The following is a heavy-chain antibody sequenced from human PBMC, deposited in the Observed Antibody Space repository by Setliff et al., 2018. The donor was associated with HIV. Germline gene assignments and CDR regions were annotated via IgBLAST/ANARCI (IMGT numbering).Heavy chain of an antibody. CDR3: ARDQGLELRGDYYYYGMDV. CDR1: GGSISGHY. CDR2: IYYSGST. J-gene: IGHJ6*02. Sequence: SETLSLSCTVSGGSISGHYWSWIRQPPGKGLEWIGSIYYSGSTNYNPSLKSRVTMSLDTSRNQVSLKLSSVSAADTAVYYCARDQGLELRGDYYYYGMDVWGQGTTVTVSS. V-gene: IGHV4-59*11. D-gene: IGHD1-7*01.